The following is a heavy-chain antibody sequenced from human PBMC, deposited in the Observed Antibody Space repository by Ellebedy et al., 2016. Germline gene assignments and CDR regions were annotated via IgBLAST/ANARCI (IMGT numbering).Heavy chain of an antibody. V-gene: IGHV3-21*01. Sequence: GGSLRLXXAASGFIFSSYAMSWVRQAPGKGLEWVSSISSSSSYIYYADSVKGRFTISRDNAKNSLYLQMNSLRVEDTAVYYCARDGSEWSRDYWGQGTLVTVSS. CDR2: ISSSSSYI. CDR1: GFIFSSYA. D-gene: IGHD3-3*01. CDR3: ARDGSEWSRDY. J-gene: IGHJ4*02.